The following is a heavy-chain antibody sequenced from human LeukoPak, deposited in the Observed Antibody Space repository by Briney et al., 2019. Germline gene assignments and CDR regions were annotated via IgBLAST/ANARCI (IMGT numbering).Heavy chain of an antibody. Sequence: PSETLSLTCTVSSGSISSSSYYWGWIRQPSGKGLEWIGSSYYSGSTYYNPSLKSRVTISVDTSKNQFSLKLSSVTAADTAVYFCARFVTINTVTTARYWYFDLWGRGTLVTVSS. CDR1: SGSISSSSYY. CDR3: ARFVTINTVTTARYWYFDL. V-gene: IGHV4-39*01. D-gene: IGHD4-17*01. CDR2: SYYSGST. J-gene: IGHJ2*01.